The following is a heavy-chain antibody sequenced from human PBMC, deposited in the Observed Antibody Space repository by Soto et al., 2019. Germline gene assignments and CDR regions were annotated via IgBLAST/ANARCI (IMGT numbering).Heavy chain of an antibody. CDR1: GGSLSSSAYY. V-gene: IGHV4-30-2*01. CDR3: VQYRFSSNWTPDS. CDR2: IYQSGST. J-gene: IGHJ5*01. Sequence: SETLSLTCAVSGGSLSSSAYYWRWIRHPPGKGLEWIGFIYQSGSTYYNPYLKSRVTMSLDRPKNQFSLKLSSVTAADTAVYYCVQYRFSSNWTPDSWGQGTLVTVS. D-gene: IGHD6-13*01.